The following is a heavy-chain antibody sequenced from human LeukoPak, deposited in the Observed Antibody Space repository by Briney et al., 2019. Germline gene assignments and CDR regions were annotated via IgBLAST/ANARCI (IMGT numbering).Heavy chain of an antibody. CDR3: ARGRARDGSYPWLDS. V-gene: IGHV4-59*01. D-gene: IGHD3-16*02. J-gene: IGHJ5*01. CDR1: GDSIGSYY. Sequence: SETLSLTCSVSGDSIGSYYWTWIRQSPGKGLEWIGYIYYGGSTNSSPPLQSRVSISVDTSNNQFSLQLRSVTATDTAIYYCARGRARDGSYPWLDSWGQGTLVTVSS. CDR2: IYYGGST.